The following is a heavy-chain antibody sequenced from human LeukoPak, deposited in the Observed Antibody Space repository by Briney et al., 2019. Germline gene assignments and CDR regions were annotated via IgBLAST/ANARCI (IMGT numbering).Heavy chain of an antibody. D-gene: IGHD1-26*01. CDR3: ARVVGSYRGYYYYYMDV. V-gene: IGHV4-39*07. Sequence: SETLSLTCTVSGGSISSSSYYWGWIRQPPGKGLEWIGSIYYSGSTYYNPSLKSRVTISVDTSKNQFSLKLSSVTAADTAVYYCARVVGSYRGYYYYYMDVWGKGTTVTVSS. CDR1: GGSISSSSYY. CDR2: IYYSGST. J-gene: IGHJ6*03.